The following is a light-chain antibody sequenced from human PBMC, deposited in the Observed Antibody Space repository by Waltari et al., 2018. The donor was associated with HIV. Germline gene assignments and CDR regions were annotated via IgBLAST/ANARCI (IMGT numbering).Light chain of an antibody. J-gene: IGKJ4*01. V-gene: IGKV4-1*01. CDR3: QQYYSPPLA. CDR1: QSVLYLHNNNYY. CDR2: WAS. Sequence: IVMTQSQDSLALSLGERATINCNSSQSVLYLHNNNYYVAWYQQKPGQPPKLLINWASIRESGVPDRFSGSGSGTDFTLTISSLQAEDVAVYYCQQYYSPPLAFGGGTKVEIK.